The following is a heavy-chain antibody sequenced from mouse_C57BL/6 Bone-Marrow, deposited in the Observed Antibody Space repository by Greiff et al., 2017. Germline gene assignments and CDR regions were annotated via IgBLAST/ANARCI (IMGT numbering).Heavy chain of an antibody. J-gene: IGHJ4*01. V-gene: IGHV1-42*01. CDR2: INPSTGGT. D-gene: IGHD3-1*01. CDR1: GYSFTGYY. Sequence: VQLKQSGPELVKPGASVKISCKASGYSFTGYYMNWVKQSPETSLEWIGEINPSTGGTTYNQKFKAKATLTVDKSSSTAYMQLKSLTSEDSAVYDCASPRGLYAMDYWGQGTSVTVAS. CDR3: ASPRGLYAMDY.